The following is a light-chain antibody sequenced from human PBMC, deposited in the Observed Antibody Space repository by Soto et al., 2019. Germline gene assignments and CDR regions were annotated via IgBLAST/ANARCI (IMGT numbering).Light chain of an antibody. CDR2: GVS. CDR1: RSDIGSYNY. J-gene: IGLJ1*01. CDR3: ISYTGSSTSYV. V-gene: IGLV2-14*01. Sequence: QSVLTQPASVSGSPGQSITISCSGTRSDIGSYNYVAWYQQFPGKTPKILIYGVSNRPSGVSSRFSGYKSGNTAYLTISGLQAEDEADYYCISYTGSSTSYVFGSGIKVTVL.